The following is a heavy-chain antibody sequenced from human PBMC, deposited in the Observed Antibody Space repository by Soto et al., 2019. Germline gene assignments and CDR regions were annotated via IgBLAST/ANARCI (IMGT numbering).Heavy chain of an antibody. V-gene: IGHV4-34*01. Sequence: SETLSLTCAVYGGSFSGYYWSWIRQPPGKGLEWIGEINHSGSTNYNPSLKSRVTISVDTSKNQFSLKLSSVTAADTAVYYCASAPYYYGSGSYYKYWGQGTLVTVSS. CDR2: INHSGST. CDR1: GGSFSGYY. J-gene: IGHJ4*02. D-gene: IGHD3-10*01. CDR3: ASAPYYYGSGSYYKY.